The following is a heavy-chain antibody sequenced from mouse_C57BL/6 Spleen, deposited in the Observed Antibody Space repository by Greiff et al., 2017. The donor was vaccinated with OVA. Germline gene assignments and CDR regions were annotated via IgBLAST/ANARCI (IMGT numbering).Heavy chain of an antibody. J-gene: IGHJ2*01. Sequence: QVQLQQSGAELVRPGASVTLSCKASGYTFTDYEMHWVKQTPVHGLEWIGAIDPETGGTAYNQKFKGKAILTADKSSSTAYMELRSLTSEDSAVYYCTGDLYYFDYWGQGTTLTVSS. V-gene: IGHV1-15*01. CDR3: TGDLYYFDY. CDR1: GYTFTDYE. CDR2: IDPETGGT.